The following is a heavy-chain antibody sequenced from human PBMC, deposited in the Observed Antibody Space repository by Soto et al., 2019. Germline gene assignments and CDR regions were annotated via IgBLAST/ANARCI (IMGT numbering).Heavy chain of an antibody. CDR2: MFPGDSDT. V-gene: IGHV5-51*01. J-gene: IGHJ6*01. CDR3: ARVPDSSLGTFDA. CDR1: GYSFTTYW. Sequence: GESLKISCKGSGYSFTTYWIGWVRQLPGQGLEWMGGMFPGDSDTRYSPSFQGRVTMSADPSTNTAYLEWSSLKAADSAMYYCARVPDSSLGTFDAWGQGTTVTVSS. D-gene: IGHD6-19*01.